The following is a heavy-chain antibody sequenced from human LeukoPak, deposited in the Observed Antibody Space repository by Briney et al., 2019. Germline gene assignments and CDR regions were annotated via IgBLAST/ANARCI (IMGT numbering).Heavy chain of an antibody. CDR1: GYTFTSYD. CDR2: INPSDGAT. J-gene: IGHJ6*03. V-gene: IGHV1-46*01. Sequence: GASVKVSCKASGYTFTSYDINWVRQAPGQGLEWMGMINPSDGATTYAQRFQGRVTMTRDMSTTTVYMDLRSLRSEDTAVYFWARVQAGGPTGSLGGLFASYYTYYYMDVWGRGTTVTVSS. CDR3: ARVQAGGPTGSLGGLFASYYTYYYMDV. D-gene: IGHD1-26*01.